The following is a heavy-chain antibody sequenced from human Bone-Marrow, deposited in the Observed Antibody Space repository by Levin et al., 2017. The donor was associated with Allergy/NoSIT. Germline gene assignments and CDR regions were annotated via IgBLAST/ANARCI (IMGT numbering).Heavy chain of an antibody. CDR2: IYPGDSDT. Sequence: GESLKISCKGSGYSFTSYWIGWVRQMPGKGLEWMGIIYPGDSDTRYSPSFQGQVTISADKSISTAYLQWSSLKASDTAMYYCARPSVAGIRGYYYYYMDVWGKGTTVTVSS. V-gene: IGHV5-51*01. D-gene: IGHD6-19*01. J-gene: IGHJ6*03. CDR3: ARPSVAGIRGYYYYYMDV. CDR1: GYSFTSYW.